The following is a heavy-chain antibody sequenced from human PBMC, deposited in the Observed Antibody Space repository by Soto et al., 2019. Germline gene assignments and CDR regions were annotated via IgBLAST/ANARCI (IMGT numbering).Heavy chain of an antibody. V-gene: IGHV1-2*02. CDR2: INPNSGGT. J-gene: IGHJ5*02. D-gene: IGHD3-10*01. CDR3: AREDYYGSSP. CDR1: GYTFTGYY. Sequence: QVQLVQSGAEVKKPGASVKVSCKASGYTFTGYYMHWVRQAPGQGLEWMGWINPNSGGTNYAQKFQGSVTTTRDTDISTGYMELSRLRSDDTAVYYCAREDYYGSSPWGQGTLVTVSS.